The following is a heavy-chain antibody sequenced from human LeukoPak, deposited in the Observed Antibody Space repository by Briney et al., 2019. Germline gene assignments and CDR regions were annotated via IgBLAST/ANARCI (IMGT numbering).Heavy chain of an antibody. V-gene: IGHV3-30*04. D-gene: IGHD2-15*01. CDR3: VRQDCSGGSCYLDY. Sequence: GGSLRLSCAASRFTFSSYSMHWVRQAPDKGLEWVAVISYDGSNKYYADSVKGRFTISRDNSKNTLYLQMNSLRTEDTAVYYCVRQDCSGGSCYLDYWGQGTLVTVSS. CDR2: ISYDGSNK. J-gene: IGHJ4*02. CDR1: RFTFSSYS.